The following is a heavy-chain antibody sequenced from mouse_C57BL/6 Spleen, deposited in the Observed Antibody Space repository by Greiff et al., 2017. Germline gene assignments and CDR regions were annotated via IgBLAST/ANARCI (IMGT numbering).Heavy chain of an antibody. J-gene: IGHJ3*01. CDR1: GFNFKDYY. CDR3: TTPIYYSSSWFAY. CDR2: IDPEDGGT. D-gene: IGHD1-1*01. Sequence: EVQLMESGAELVRPGASVKLSCTASGFNFKDYYMHWVKQRPEQGLEWIGRIDPEDGGTEYAPKFQGKATMTANTSSNTVYLQLSSLTSEDTAVYYCTTPIYYSSSWFAYWGQGTLVTVSA. V-gene: IGHV14-1*01.